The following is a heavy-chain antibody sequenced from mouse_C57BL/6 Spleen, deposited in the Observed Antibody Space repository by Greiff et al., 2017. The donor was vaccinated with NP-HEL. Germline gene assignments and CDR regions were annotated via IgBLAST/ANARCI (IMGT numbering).Heavy chain of an antibody. V-gene: IGHV1-18*01. CDR3: ARSPSALYYYAMDY. Sequence: VQLKQSGPELVKPGASVKIPCKASGYTFTDYNMDWVKQSHGKSLEWIGDINPNNGGTIYNQKFKGKATLTVDKSSSTAYMELRSLTSEDTAVYYCARSPSALYYYAMDYWGQGTSVTVSS. D-gene: IGHD2-10*02. J-gene: IGHJ4*01. CDR2: INPNNGGT. CDR1: GYTFTDYN.